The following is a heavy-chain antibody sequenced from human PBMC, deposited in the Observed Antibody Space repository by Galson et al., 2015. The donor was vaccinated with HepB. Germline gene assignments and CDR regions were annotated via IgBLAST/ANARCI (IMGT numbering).Heavy chain of an antibody. CDR1: GFTFSSYA. CDR3: AKRGGPGEYYYYYMDV. CDR2: ISGSGGST. D-gene: IGHD4-17*01. Sequence: SLRLSCAASGFTFSSYAMSWVRQAPGKGLEWVSAISGSGGSTYYADSVKGRFTISRDNSKNTLYLQMNSLRAEDTAVYYCAKRGGPGEYYYYYMDVWGKGTTVTVSS. J-gene: IGHJ6*03. V-gene: IGHV3-23*01.